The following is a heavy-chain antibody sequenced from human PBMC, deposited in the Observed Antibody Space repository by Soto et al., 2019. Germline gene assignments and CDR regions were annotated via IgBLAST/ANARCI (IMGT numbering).Heavy chain of an antibody. CDR2: IIPIFGTA. J-gene: IGHJ6*04. V-gene: IGHV1-69*01. CDR1: GGTFSSYA. D-gene: IGHD2-2*02. CDR3: ARGVCSTSCYTRGMDV. Sequence: QVQLVQSGAEVKKPGSSVKVSCKASGGTFSSYAISWERQAPGQGLEWMGGIIPIFGTANYAQKFQGRVTITADESTSSAYMELSSVRSEDTAVYYCARGVCSTSCYTRGMDVWGEGTTDTVSS.